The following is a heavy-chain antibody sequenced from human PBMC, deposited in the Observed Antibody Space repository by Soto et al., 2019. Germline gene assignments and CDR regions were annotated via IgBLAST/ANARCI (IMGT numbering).Heavy chain of an antibody. D-gene: IGHD2-8*01. J-gene: IGHJ6*04. Sequence: ASVKVSCKASGYTVTGYYMHWVRQAPGQGLEWMGWINPNSGGTNYAQKFQGRVTMTRDTSISTAYMELSRLRSDDTAVYYCAIPQPRYCTNGVCYGDYYYYYGMDVWGKGTTVTVSS. CDR3: AIPQPRYCTNGVCYGDYYYYYGMDV. CDR1: GYTVTGYY. CDR2: INPNSGGT. V-gene: IGHV1-2*02.